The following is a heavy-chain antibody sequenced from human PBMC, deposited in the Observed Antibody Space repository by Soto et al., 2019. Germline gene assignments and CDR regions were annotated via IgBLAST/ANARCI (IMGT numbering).Heavy chain of an antibody. CDR3: ARLGRYCSGGSCYRLNWFDP. V-gene: IGHV5-51*01. CDR2: IYPGDSDT. D-gene: IGHD2-15*01. Sequence: PGESLKISCKGSGYSFTSYWIGWVRQMPGKGLEWMGIIYPGDSDTRYSPSFQGQVTISADKSISTAYLQWSSLKASDTAMYYCARLGRYCSGGSCYRLNWFDPWGQGTLVTVSS. CDR1: GYSFTSYW. J-gene: IGHJ5*02.